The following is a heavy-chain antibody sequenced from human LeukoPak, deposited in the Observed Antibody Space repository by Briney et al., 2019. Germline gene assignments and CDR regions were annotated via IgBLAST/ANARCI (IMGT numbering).Heavy chain of an antibody. CDR2: ISWNGYST. V-gene: IGHV3-43*01. CDR1: GFSFGGYT. D-gene: IGHD1-26*01. CDR3: ARDSSGSLDY. Sequence: WGSLRLSCAASGFSFGGYTMRWVRQAPGKGLEWVSLISWNGYSTSYGDSVKGRFTISRDNNKNSLYLQMNSLRTEDTALYYSARDSSGSLDYWGQGTLVTVSS. J-gene: IGHJ4*02.